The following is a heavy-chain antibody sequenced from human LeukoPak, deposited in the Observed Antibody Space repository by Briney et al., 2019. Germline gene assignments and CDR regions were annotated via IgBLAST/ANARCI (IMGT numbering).Heavy chain of an antibody. CDR2: IYTSGST. D-gene: IGHD4-23*01. CDR3: ARGPVTPLFDY. V-gene: IGHV4-4*07. J-gene: IGHJ4*02. CDR1: GGSISSYY. Sequence: SETLSLTCTVSGGSISSYYWSWIRQPTGKGLEWIGRIYTSGSTNYNPSLKSRVTISVDTSKNQFSLKLSSVTAADTAVYYCARGPVTPLFDYWGQGTLVTVSS.